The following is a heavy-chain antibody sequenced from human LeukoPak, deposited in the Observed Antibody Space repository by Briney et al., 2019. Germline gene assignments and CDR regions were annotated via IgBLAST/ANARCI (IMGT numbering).Heavy chain of an antibody. Sequence: GGSLRLSCAASGFPFNTYWMTWVRQAPGKGLQWVATINRDGGEKYYVDPVKGRFTVSRDNAKNSLYLQMNSLRVEDTAVYYCAKERSGWYFDYWGQGTLVTVSS. CDR1: GFPFNTYW. V-gene: IGHV3-7*01. CDR2: INRDGGEK. CDR3: AKERSGWYFDY. J-gene: IGHJ4*02. D-gene: IGHD6-19*01.